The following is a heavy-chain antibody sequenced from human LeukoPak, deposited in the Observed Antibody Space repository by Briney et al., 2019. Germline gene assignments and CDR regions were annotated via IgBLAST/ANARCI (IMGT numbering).Heavy chain of an antibody. J-gene: IGHJ4*02. V-gene: IGHV3-48*03. Sequence: GSLRLSCAASGFTFSSYEMNWVRQAPGKGLEWVSYISSSGSTIYYADSVKGRFTISRDNAKNSLYLQMNSLRAEDTAVYYCAKRSLDYNRSQFDYWGQGTLVTVSS. CDR3: AKRSLDYNRSQFDY. CDR1: GFTFSSYE. D-gene: IGHD4-11*01. CDR2: ISSSGSTI.